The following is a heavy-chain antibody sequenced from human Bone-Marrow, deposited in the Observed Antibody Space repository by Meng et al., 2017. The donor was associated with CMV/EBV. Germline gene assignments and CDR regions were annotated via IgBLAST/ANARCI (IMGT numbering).Heavy chain of an antibody. V-gene: IGHV3-66*01. CDR3: ARDVRNYGDYYFDY. Sequence: GESLKISCAASGFTVSSNYMSWVRQAPGKGLEWVSVIYSGGSTYYADSVKGRFTISKDNAKNSLYLQMNGLRADDTAVYYCARDVRNYGDYYFDYWGQGTLVTVSS. CDR2: IYSGGST. CDR1: GFTVSSNY. J-gene: IGHJ4*02. D-gene: IGHD1-7*01.